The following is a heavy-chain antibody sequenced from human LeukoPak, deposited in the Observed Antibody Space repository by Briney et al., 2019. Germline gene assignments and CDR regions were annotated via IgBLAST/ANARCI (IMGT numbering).Heavy chain of an antibody. Sequence: GGSLRLFCATSGFTFSGHSMSWVRQAPGQGLQWVSSITSTATHTYYADSVKGRFTISRDNAKNSLILQTSSLTVADTGIYYCARDGSPNYGYYAFFDNWGQGTLVTVSS. J-gene: IGHJ4*02. CDR3: ARDGSPNYGYYAFFDN. V-gene: IGHV3-21*01. CDR2: ITSTATHT. CDR1: GFTFSGHS. D-gene: IGHD1-26*01.